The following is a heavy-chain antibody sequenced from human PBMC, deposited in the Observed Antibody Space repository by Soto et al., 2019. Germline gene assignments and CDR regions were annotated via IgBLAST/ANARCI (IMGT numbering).Heavy chain of an antibody. V-gene: IGHV1-69*12. CDR2: IIPIFGTA. J-gene: IGHJ3*02. CDR1: GGTFSSYA. D-gene: IGHD1-26*01. CDR3: ARDLSGSYIASDAFDI. Sequence: QVQLVQSGAEVKKPGTSVKVSCKASGGTFSSYAISWVRQAPGQGLEWMGGIIPIFGTANYAQKFQGRVTITADDSTSTAYMELSSLRSEDTAVYYCARDLSGSYIASDAFDIWGQGTMVTVSS.